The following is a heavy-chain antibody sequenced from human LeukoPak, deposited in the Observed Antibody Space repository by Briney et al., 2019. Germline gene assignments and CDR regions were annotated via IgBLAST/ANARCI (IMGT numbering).Heavy chain of an antibody. J-gene: IGHJ4*02. CDR2: IRYDGNNK. CDR3: AKVMAREVTSSPDY. CDR1: GFTFSNHG. V-gene: IGHV3-30*02. D-gene: IGHD3-10*01. Sequence: GGSLRLSCAASGFTFSNHGIHWVRQAPGKGLEWLAFIRYDGNNKYHADSVKGRFTISRDNSKNTLYLQMNSLRAEDTAVYYCAKVMAREVTSSPDYWGQGTLVTVSS.